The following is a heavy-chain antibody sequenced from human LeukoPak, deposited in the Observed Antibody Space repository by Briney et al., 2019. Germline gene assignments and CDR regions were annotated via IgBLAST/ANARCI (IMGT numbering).Heavy chain of an antibody. D-gene: IGHD6-13*01. Sequence: VASVKVSCKASGYTFTSYAMNWVRQAPGQGLEWMGWISTNTGNPTYAQAFTGRFVFSLDTSVSTAYLQISSLKAEDTAVYYCARDHSSSWYSVDYWGQGTLVTVSS. V-gene: IGHV7-4-1*02. J-gene: IGHJ4*02. CDR1: GYTFTSYA. CDR3: ARDHSSSWYSVDY. CDR2: ISTNTGNP.